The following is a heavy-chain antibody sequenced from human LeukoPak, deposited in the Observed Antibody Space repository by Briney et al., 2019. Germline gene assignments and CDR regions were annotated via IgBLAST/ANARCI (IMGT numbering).Heavy chain of an antibody. CDR3: ARNPATIHTLMDV. CDR2: IYYSGST. D-gene: IGHD3-3*01. CDR1: GGSISSYY. J-gene: IGHJ6*02. Sequence: SETLPLTCTVSGGSISSYYWSWIRQPPGKGLEWIGYIYYSGSTNYNPSLKSRVTISVDTSKNQFSLKLSSVTAADTAVYYCARNPATIHTLMDVWGQGTTVTVSS. V-gene: IGHV4-59*08.